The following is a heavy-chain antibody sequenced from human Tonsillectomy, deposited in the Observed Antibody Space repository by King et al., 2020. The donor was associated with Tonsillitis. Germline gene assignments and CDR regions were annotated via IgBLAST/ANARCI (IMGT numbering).Heavy chain of an antibody. CDR1: GGSISSNY. CDR2: IYYSGST. J-gene: IGHJ3*02. Sequence: VQLQESGPGLVKPSETLFLTCTVSGGSISSNYWSWIRQPPGKGLEWIGYIYYSGSTSYNPSLNSRVTISVDTSKNQFSLKLSSVTAADTAVYYCTRQANYYDSSAFDIWGQGTMVTVSS. CDR3: TRQANYYDSSAFDI. D-gene: IGHD3-22*01. V-gene: IGHV4-59*08.